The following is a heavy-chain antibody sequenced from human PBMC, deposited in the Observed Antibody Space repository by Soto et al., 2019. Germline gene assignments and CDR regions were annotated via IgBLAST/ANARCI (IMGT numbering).Heavy chain of an antibody. CDR2: IIPIFGTA. Sequence: SVKVSCKTSGGTFSTYSIVWVRQAPGEGLEWMGGIIPIFGTANYAQKFQDRVTITADKSTNTAFMELSSLKSEDTAMYYCASSSGNNYGVGTNYYFDYWGQGTLVTVS. CDR3: ASSSGNNYGVGTNYYFDY. J-gene: IGHJ4*02. CDR1: GGTFSTYS. V-gene: IGHV1-69*06. D-gene: IGHD1-26*01.